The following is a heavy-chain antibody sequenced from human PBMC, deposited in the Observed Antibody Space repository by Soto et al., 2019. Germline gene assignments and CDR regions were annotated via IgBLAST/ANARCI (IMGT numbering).Heavy chain of an antibody. Sequence: QITLRESGSSLVKPTQTLTLTCTFSGFSLSTSGVAVGWFRQPPGNALEWLGLIYWDDDKIYRPSLKSRLTITKDTSNNQVVLTMTDMVPEATGTYYCAHYFCCGSSCSGFDSWGPGTLVTVSS. J-gene: IGHJ5*01. V-gene: IGHV2-5*02. CDR1: GFSLSTSGVA. D-gene: IGHD3-3*01. CDR2: IYWDDDK. CDR3: AHYFCCGSSCSGFDS.